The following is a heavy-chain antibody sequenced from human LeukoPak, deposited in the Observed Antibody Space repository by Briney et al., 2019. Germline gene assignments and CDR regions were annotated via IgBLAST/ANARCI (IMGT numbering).Heavy chain of an antibody. Sequence: QPGGSLRLSCAASGFTFSSYWMSWVRQAPGKGLEWVANIKQDGSEKYYVDSVKGRFTISRDNAKNSLYLQMNSLSAEDTAIYYCAKDRGSGYYDPDYWGQGTLVTVSS. CDR1: GFTFSSYW. V-gene: IGHV3-7*01. CDR2: IKQDGSEK. D-gene: IGHD5-12*01. CDR3: AKDRGSGYYDPDY. J-gene: IGHJ4*02.